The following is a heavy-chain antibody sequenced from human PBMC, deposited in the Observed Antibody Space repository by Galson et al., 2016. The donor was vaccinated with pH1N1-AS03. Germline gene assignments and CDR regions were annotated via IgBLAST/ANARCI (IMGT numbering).Heavy chain of an antibody. CDR1: GFSLNNTRMS. CDR3: ARHIGTAAGFFYYGMDV. Sequence: PALVKPTQTLTLTCTVSGFSLNNTRMSVSWIRQSPGKAPEWLAQIFSTGEKSYITSLKSRLTISRDTSKSQVVLTLTNMDPVDTATYYCARHIGTAAGFFYYGMDVWGQGTTVTVSS. D-gene: IGHD1-14*01. V-gene: IGHV2-26*01. CDR2: IFSTGEK. J-gene: IGHJ6*02.